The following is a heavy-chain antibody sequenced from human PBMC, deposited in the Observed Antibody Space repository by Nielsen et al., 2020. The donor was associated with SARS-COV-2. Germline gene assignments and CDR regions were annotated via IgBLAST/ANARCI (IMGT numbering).Heavy chain of an antibody. D-gene: IGHD6-6*01. CDR3: AKSRAGVAARRGYYYGVDV. CDR1: GFTFTSYA. Sequence: GGSLRLSCAASGFTFTSYAMSWVRQAPGKGLEWVSVIYGDGSSTYYADSVKGRFTISRDNSKNTLYLQMNSLRAEDTAVYYCAKSRAGVAARRGYYYGVDVWGQGTTVTVSS. CDR2: IYGDGSST. V-gene: IGHV3-23*03. J-gene: IGHJ6*02.